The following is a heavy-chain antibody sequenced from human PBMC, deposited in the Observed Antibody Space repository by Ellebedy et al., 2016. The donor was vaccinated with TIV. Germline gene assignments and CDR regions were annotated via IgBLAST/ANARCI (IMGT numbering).Heavy chain of an antibody. V-gene: IGHV3-53*01. CDR1: GFTVSSNY. CDR2: IYSGGST. CDR3: ARVRIWSYYDSSGYHDY. J-gene: IGHJ4*02. D-gene: IGHD3-22*01. Sequence: GGSLRLSXAASGFTVSSNYMNWVRQAPGKGLEWVSGIYSGGSTYYADSVKGRFTISRDNPKNTLYLQMNSLRAEDTALYYCARVRIWSYYDSSGYHDYWGQGTLVTVSS.